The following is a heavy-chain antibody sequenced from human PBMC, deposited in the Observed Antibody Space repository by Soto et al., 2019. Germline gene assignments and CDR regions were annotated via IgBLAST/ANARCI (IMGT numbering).Heavy chain of an antibody. V-gene: IGHV1-46*03. CDR1: GYTFTSYG. CDR2: IHPSGGGT. CDR3: ARGGHIAVVTAIFDY. D-gene: IGHD2-21*02. Sequence: GASVKLSCKASGYTFTSYGISWVRQAPGQGLEWMGVIHPSGGGTTYAQKFLGRVTVTRDTSTSTVFMELSSLRSDDTAVYYCARGGHIAVVTAIFDYWGQGTLVTVSS. J-gene: IGHJ4*02.